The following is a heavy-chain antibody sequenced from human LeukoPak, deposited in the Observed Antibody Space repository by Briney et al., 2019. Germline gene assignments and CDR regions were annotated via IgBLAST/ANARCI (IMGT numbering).Heavy chain of an antibody. J-gene: IGHJ4*02. CDR2: IYHSGST. Sequence: SEVLSLTCAVSGGSISSNNWWSWVRPPPGKGLEWIGEIYHSGSTNYNPSLKSRVTISVDRSKTQFSLKLSSVTAADTAVYYCARDRGVRGDKDYWGQGTLVTVS. D-gene: IGHD3-10*01. V-gene: IGHV4-4*02. CDR1: GGSISSNNW. CDR3: ARDRGVRGDKDY.